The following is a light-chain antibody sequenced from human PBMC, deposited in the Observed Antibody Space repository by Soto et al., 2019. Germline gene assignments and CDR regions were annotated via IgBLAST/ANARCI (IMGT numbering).Light chain of an antibody. CDR2: AAS. CDR3: QKYNSAPSVT. CDR1: QGISNY. Sequence: DIPMTQSPSSLSASVGDRVTITCRASQGISNYLAWYQQKPGKVPKLLIYAASTLQSGVPSRFSGSGSGTDFTLTISSLQPEDVATYYCQKYNSAPSVTFGQGTKVEIK. J-gene: IGKJ1*01. V-gene: IGKV1-27*01.